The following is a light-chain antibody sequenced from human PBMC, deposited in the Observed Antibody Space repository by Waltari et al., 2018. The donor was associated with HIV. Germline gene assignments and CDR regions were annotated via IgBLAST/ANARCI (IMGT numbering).Light chain of an antibody. CDR3: QSYDTRLSGSV. Sequence: ELTQPPSVSGAPGQTVTISCTGSSSNIGARAHFDVHWYQQLPGTAPKLLIYGNNNRPSGVPDRFSGSKSGASASLAITGLQAEDEADYYCQSYDTRLSGSVFGGGTKLTVL. CDR1: SSNIGARAHFD. CDR2: GNN. J-gene: IGLJ3*02. V-gene: IGLV1-40*01.